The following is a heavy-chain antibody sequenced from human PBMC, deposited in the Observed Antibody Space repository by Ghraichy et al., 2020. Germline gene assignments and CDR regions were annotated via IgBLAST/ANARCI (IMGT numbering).Heavy chain of an antibody. D-gene: IGHD2-15*01. CDR1: GFTLSSYW. CDR3: AREYCSGGRCFFGTGGSHFDY. Sequence: GGSLRLSCAASGFTLSSYWMHWVRQAPGKGLVWVSRIKSDGSSTSYADSVKGRFTISRDNAKNTLYLQMNSLRAEDTAVYYCAREYCSGGRCFFGTGGSHFDYRGQGTLLTVSS. J-gene: IGHJ4*02. V-gene: IGHV3-74*01. CDR2: IKSDGSST.